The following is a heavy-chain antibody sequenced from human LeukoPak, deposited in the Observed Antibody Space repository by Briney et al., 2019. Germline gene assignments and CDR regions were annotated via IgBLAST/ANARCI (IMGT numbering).Heavy chain of an antibody. D-gene: IGHD6-13*01. CDR1: GFTFSSYS. V-gene: IGHV3-21*01. Sequence: GGSLRLSCAASGFTFSSYSMNWVRQAPGKGLEWVSSITSTSAYIYYADSVKGRFIISRDNAKNSLYLQMNSLRVEDTAVYYCARVRGSSSQCYFDYWGQGTLVTVSS. CDR3: ARVRGSSSQCYFDY. CDR2: ITSTSAYI. J-gene: IGHJ4*02.